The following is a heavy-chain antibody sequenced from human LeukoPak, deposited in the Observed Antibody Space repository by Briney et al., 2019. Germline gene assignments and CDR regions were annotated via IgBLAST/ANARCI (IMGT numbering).Heavy chain of an antibody. J-gene: IGHJ4*02. Sequence: SVKVSCKASGGTFSSYAISWVRQAPGQGLEWVGRIIPILGIANYAQKFQGRVTITADKSTSTAYMELSSLRSEDTAVYYCARSEVMYYYDSSGYLPDYWGQGTLVTVSS. V-gene: IGHV1-69*04. CDR1: GGTFSSYA. CDR2: IIPILGIA. D-gene: IGHD3-22*01. CDR3: ARSEVMYYYDSSGYLPDY.